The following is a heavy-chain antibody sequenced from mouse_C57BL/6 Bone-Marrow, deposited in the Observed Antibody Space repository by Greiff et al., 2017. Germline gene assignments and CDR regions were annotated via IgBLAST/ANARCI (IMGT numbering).Heavy chain of an antibody. J-gene: IGHJ4*01. CDR2: INSDGGST. D-gene: IGHD1-1*02. V-gene: IGHV5-2*01. CDR1: EYEFPSHD. Sequence: EVKLMESGGGLVQPGESLKLSCESNEYEFPSHDMSWVRKTPEKRLELVAAINSDGGSTYYPDTMERRFIISRDNTKKTLYLQMSSLRSEDTALYYCARQAGLWYFYAMDYWGQGTSVTVSS. CDR3: ARQAGLWYFYAMDY.